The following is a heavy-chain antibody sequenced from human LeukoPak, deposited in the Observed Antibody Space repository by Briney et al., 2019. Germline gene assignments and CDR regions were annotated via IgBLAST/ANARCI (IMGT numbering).Heavy chain of an antibody. CDR1: GGSFSGYY. CDR2: INHSGST. Sequence: SETLCLTCAVYGGSFSGYYWSWIRQPPGKGLEWIGEINHSGSTNYNPSLKSRVTISVDTSKNQFSLKLSSVTAADTAVYYCARGQRDRVGATTGRHFDYWGQGTLVTVSS. V-gene: IGHV4-34*01. D-gene: IGHD1-26*01. J-gene: IGHJ4*02. CDR3: ARGQRDRVGATTGRHFDY.